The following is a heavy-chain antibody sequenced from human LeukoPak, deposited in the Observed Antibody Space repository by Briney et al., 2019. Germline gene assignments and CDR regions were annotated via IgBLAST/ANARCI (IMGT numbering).Heavy chain of an antibody. CDR3: AKVRSLSLAATEPLDY. CDR2: ITWDNGFI. Sequence: GRSLRLSCAASGFTFDDYAIHWVRQAPGKGLEWASGITWDNGFIEYADSVKGRFTISRDNAKNSLILQMNSLRPEDTALYYCAKVRSLSLAATEPLDYWGQGTLVTVSS. CDR1: GFTFDDYA. J-gene: IGHJ4*02. D-gene: IGHD6-6*01. V-gene: IGHV3-9*01.